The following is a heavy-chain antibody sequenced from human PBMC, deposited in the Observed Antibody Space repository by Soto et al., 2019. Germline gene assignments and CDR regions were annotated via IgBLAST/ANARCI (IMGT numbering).Heavy chain of an antibody. Sequence: PGGSLRLSCAASGFTFSTYWMSWVRQAPGKGLEWVANIKQDGTENYYVDSVKGRFTISRDNAKNSLYLQMNSLRAEDTAVYYCARGPSPGVVIAVGYFFDYWGQGTLVTVSS. CDR1: GFTFSTYW. D-gene: IGHD3-3*01. CDR3: ARGPSPGVVIAVGYFFDY. V-gene: IGHV3-7*01. CDR2: IKQDGTEN. J-gene: IGHJ4*02.